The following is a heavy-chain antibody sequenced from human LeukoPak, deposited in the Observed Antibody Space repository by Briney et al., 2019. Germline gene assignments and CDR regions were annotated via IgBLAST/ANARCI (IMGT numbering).Heavy chain of an antibody. CDR2: ISNSGSTT. V-gene: IGHV3-11*01. CDR1: GFTFSVSY. Sequence: PGGSLRLSCAASGFTFSVSYMSWIRQAPGKGLEWLAYISNSGSTTLYTDSVRGRFTISRDNAKNSVYLQMNSLRPEDTAVYYCARAIGSGPGRHFDFWGRGILVPVSS. J-gene: IGHJ4*01. CDR3: ARAIGSGPGRHFDF. D-gene: IGHD1-26*01.